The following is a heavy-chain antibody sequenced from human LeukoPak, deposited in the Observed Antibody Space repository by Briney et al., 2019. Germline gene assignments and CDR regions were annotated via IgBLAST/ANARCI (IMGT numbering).Heavy chain of an antibody. Sequence: GASVKVSCQASGYTFTGYYMHWVRQAPGQGLEGMGWINPNSGGTNYAQKFQGWVTMTRDTSISTAYMELSRLRSDDTAVYYCARDLRGFRRDGYNFYYGMDVWGQGTTVTVSS. V-gene: IGHV1-2*04. CDR1: GYTFTGYY. J-gene: IGHJ6*02. D-gene: IGHD5-24*01. CDR3: ARDLRGFRRDGYNFYYGMDV. CDR2: INPNSGGT.